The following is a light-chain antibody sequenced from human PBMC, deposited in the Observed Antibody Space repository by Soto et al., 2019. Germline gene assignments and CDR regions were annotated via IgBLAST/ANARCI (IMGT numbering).Light chain of an antibody. CDR3: SSYEGRNKV. J-gene: IGLJ1*01. CDR1: SSDVGGYNY. V-gene: IGLV2-8*01. Sequence: QSVLTQPPSASGSPGQSVTISCTGTSSDVGGYNYVSWYQQHPGKAPKLMIYEVSKRPSGVPDRFSGSKSGNTASLTVSGLQAEDEADYYCSSYEGRNKVFGTGTEVTVL. CDR2: EVS.